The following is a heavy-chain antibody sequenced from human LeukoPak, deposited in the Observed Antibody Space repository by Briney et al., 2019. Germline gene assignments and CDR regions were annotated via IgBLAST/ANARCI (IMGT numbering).Heavy chain of an antibody. V-gene: IGHV4-59*01. CDR3: ASCPWFGEDVGY. J-gene: IGHJ4*02. CDR2: IYYSGST. Sequence: KTSETLSLTCTVSGGSISSYYWSWIRQPPGKGLEWIGYIYYSGSTNYNPSLKSRVTISVDTSKNQFSLKLSSVTAADTAVYYCASCPWFGEDVGYWGQGTLVTVSS. D-gene: IGHD3-10*01. CDR1: GGSISSYY.